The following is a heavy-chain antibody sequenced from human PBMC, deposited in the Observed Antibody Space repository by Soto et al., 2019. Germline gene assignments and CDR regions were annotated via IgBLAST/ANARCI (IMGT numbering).Heavy chain of an antibody. V-gene: IGHV3-48*03. J-gene: IGHJ5*02. Sequence: GGSLRLSCAASGFTFSSYEMNWVRQAPGKGLEWVSYISSSGSTIYYADSVKGRFTISRDNAKNSLYLQMNSLRAEDTAVYYCARHPYYYDSSGSLNWFETCGQGTLGRSPQ. CDR3: ARHPYYYDSSGSLNWFET. CDR1: GFTFSSYE. CDR2: ISSSGSTI. D-gene: IGHD3-22*01.